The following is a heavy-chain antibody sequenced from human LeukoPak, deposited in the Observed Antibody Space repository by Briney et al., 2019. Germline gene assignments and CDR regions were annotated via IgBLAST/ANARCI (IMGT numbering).Heavy chain of an antibody. CDR3: ARATASNWFDP. V-gene: IGHV3-7*01. CDR1: GFTFSSYW. D-gene: IGHD2-21*01. CDR2: IKQDGSEK. Sequence: PGGSLRLSCAASGFTFSSYWMSWVRQAPGKGLEWVANIKQDGSEKYLVDSVKGRFTISRDNAKNSLYLQMNSLRGEDTALYYCARATASNWFDPWGQGTLVTVSS. J-gene: IGHJ5*02.